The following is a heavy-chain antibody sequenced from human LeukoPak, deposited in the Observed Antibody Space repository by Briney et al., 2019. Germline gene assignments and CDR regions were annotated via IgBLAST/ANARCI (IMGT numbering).Heavy chain of an antibody. D-gene: IGHD5-12*01. J-gene: IGHJ4*02. CDR1: AYTFTSYG. Sequence: ASVKVSCKSSAYTFTSYGISWVRQAPGQGLEWMGWISAYNGNTNYAQKLQGRVTMTTDTSTSTAHMELRSLRSDDTAVYYCARGRSGYDAVDYWGQGTLVTVSS. CDR3: ARGRSGYDAVDY. CDR2: ISAYNGNT. V-gene: IGHV1-18*01.